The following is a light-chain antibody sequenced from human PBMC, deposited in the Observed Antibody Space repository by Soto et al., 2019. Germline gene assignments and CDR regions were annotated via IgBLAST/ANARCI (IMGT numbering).Light chain of an antibody. CDR2: EGS. V-gene: IGLV2-23*03. J-gene: IGLJ1*01. CDR3: CSYAGSSTFVV. Sequence: QPVLTQPASVSGSPGQSITISCTGTSSDVGSYNLVSWYQQHPGKAPKLMIYEGSKRPSGVSNRFSGSKSGNTASLTISGLQAEDEADYYCCSYAGSSTFVVFGTGTKVTVL. CDR1: SSDVGSYNL.